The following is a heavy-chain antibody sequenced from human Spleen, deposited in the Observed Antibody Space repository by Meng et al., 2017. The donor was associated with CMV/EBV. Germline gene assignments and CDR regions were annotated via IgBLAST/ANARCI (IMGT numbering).Heavy chain of an antibody. CDR2: ISVYNGNT. V-gene: IGHV1-18*01. D-gene: IGHD4-23*01. CDR3: ARDRGGNSDWFDP. J-gene: IGHJ5*02. CDR1: GYTFTSYG. Sequence: SVKVSCKASGYTFTSYGFSWMRQAPGQGLEWMGWISVYNGNTNYAQKFQGRVTMTRDTSTSTAYMELRSLRSDDTAVYYCARDRGGNSDWFDPWGQGTLVTVSS.